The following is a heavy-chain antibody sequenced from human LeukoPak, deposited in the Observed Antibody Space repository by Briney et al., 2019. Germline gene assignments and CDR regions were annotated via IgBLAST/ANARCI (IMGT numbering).Heavy chain of an antibody. J-gene: IGHJ4*02. CDR2: ISWDGGTT. CDR3: AKDRGYYYDSSAYGSYFDY. CDR1: GFTFSSYT. Sequence: GGSLRLSCAASGFTFSSYTMHWVRQSPGKGLEWVSLISWDGGTTYYADSVRGRFTISRDNSKNSLYLQMNSLRTEDTALYYCAKDRGYYYDSSAYGSYFDYWGQGTLVTVSS. D-gene: IGHD3-22*01. V-gene: IGHV3-43*01.